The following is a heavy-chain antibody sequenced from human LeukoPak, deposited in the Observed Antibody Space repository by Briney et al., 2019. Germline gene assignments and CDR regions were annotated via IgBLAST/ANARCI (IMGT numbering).Heavy chain of an antibody. J-gene: IGHJ5*02. CDR1: GFTFGDYA. Sequence: PGRSLRLSCAASGFTFGDYAMHWVRQAPGKGLEWVSGTSWNSGSIGYADSVKGRFTISRDNAKNSLYLQMNSLRAEDTALSYCAKDYKTTRGSSTSYNWFDPGGQGTLVTVS. CDR3: AKDYKTTRGSSTSYNWFDP. V-gene: IGHV3-9*01. CDR2: TSWNSGSI. D-gene: IGHD2-2*01.